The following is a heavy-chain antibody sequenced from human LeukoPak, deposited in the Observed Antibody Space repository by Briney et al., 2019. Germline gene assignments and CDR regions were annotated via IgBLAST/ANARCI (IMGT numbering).Heavy chain of an antibody. V-gene: IGHV1-69*13. CDR1: VGTFSSYA. CDR3: ARGGVSGYEADY. D-gene: IGHD5-12*01. Sequence: SVKVSCKSSVGTFSSYAISWVRQAPGQRLEWMGGIIPIFVTANYAQKFQGRVTITADESTSTAYMELSSLRSEDTAVYYCARGGVSGYEADYWGQGTLVTVSS. J-gene: IGHJ4*02. CDR2: IIPIFVTA.